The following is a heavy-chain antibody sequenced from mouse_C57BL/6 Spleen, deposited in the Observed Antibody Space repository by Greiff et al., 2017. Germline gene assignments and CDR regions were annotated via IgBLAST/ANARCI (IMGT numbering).Heavy chain of an antibody. CDR1: GFNIKDYS. D-gene: IGHD1-1*01. J-gene: IGHJ4*01. V-gene: IGHV14-2*01. CDR2: LDPEDGET. Sequence: VQLQQSGAELVKPGASVKLSCTASGFNIKDYSMRWVKQRTEQGLEWIGRLDPEDGETKYAPKFQGKATITADPSSNTAYLQVSSRRSEDTAVYYCARRYYGSSGAMDYWGKGTSVTVP. CDR3: ARRYYGSSGAMDY.